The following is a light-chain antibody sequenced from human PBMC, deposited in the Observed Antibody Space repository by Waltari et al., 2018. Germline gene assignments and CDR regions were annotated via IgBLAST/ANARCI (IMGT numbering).Light chain of an antibody. CDR1: QSISIY. CDR3: QQRYSTPPWT. J-gene: IGKJ1*01. CDR2: AAS. Sequence: DIQVTQSPSSLSASVGDRVTITCRASQSISIYLNWYQQKPGKAPKLLFPAASSLQGGVPSRFSGSGSGTDFTLTISSLQPEDFASYYCQQRYSTPPWTFGQGTKVEIK. V-gene: IGKV1-39*01.